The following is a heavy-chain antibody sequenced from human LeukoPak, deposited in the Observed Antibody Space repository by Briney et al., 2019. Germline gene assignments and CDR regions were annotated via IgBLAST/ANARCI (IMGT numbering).Heavy chain of an antibody. V-gene: IGHV3-49*04. Sequence: GGSLRLSCTASGFTFGDYAMSWVRQAPGKGLEWVGFIRSKAYGGTTEYAASVKGRFTISRDDSKSIAYLQVSSLKTEDTAVYYCTRGLRDIDYWGQGTLVTVSS. CDR3: TRGLRDIDY. J-gene: IGHJ4*02. D-gene: IGHD4-17*01. CDR1: GFTFGDYA. CDR2: IRSKAYGGTT.